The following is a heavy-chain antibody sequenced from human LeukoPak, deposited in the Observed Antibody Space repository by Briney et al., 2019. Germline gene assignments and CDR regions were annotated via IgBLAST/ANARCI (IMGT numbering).Heavy chain of an antibody. J-gene: IGHJ6*02. D-gene: IGHD1-1*01. Sequence: GKSPRLSCAASGFTFSNYGMHWVRQAPGKGLEWVALISYDGVNKYYADSVKGRFTISRDNSKNTLYLRMNSLRVEDTALYYCAKLRELVTYYYYYGLDVWGQGTTVTVSS. CDR1: GFTFSNYG. V-gene: IGHV3-30*18. CDR2: ISYDGVNK. CDR3: AKLRELVTYYYYYGLDV.